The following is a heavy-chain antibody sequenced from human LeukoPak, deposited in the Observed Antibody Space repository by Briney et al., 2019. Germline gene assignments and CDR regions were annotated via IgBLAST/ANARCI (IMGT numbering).Heavy chain of an antibody. CDR2: ISAYNGNT. D-gene: IGHD2-2*01. Sequence: ASVKVSCKASGYTFTSYVISWVRQAPGQGLEWMGWISAYNGNTNYAQKFQGRVTMTTDTSTNTAYMELRSLRSDDTAVYYCARVWQRSSSSWYDVNWFDPWGQGTLVTVSS. CDR3: ARVWQRSSSSWYDVNWFDP. J-gene: IGHJ5*02. V-gene: IGHV1-18*01. CDR1: GYTFTSYV.